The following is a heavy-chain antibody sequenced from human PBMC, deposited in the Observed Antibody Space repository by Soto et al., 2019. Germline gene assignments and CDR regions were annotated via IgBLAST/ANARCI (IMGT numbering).Heavy chain of an antibody. D-gene: IGHD3-10*01. J-gene: IGHJ4*02. CDR1: GGSISSSGYY. CDR3: ARRSYYCSGSIFDY. Sequence: QLQLQESGPGLVKPSETLSLTCTVSGGSISSSGYYWGWIRQPPGKGLEWIGNIYYSGSTNYNPSLKSRVTISVDTSKNQFSLTVSSVTAADTAVYYCARRSYYCSGSIFDYWGQGTLVTVSS. CDR2: IYYSGST. V-gene: IGHV4-39*01.